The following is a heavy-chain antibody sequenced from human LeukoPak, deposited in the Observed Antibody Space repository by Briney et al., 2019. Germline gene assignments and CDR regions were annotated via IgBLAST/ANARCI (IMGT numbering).Heavy chain of an antibody. Sequence: GASVKVSCKASGYTFTSYYMHWVRQAPGQGLEWMGWINPNSGGTNYAQKFQGRVTMTRDTSISTAYMELSRLRSDDTAVYYCARAGGYSYGAGDVGDYWGQGTLVTVSS. CDR2: INPNSGGT. V-gene: IGHV1-2*02. CDR3: ARAGGYSYGAGDVGDY. D-gene: IGHD5-18*01. CDR1: GYTFTSYY. J-gene: IGHJ4*02.